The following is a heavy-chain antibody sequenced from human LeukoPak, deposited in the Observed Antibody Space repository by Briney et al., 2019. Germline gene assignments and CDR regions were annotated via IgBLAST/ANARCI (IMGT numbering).Heavy chain of an antibody. V-gene: IGHV3-74*01. J-gene: IGHJ4*02. D-gene: IGHD3-10*01. CDR3: ARYCDSGTYCLDY. CDR2: MRSDGSDT. Sequence: PGGSLRLSCAASGFTFRNYWMHWVRQAPGKGLVWVSRMRSDGSDTYYADSVKGRFTISRDNAKNTLYLQMNSLRAEDAAVYYCARYCDSGTYCLDYWGQGTLVTVSS. CDR1: GFTFRNYW.